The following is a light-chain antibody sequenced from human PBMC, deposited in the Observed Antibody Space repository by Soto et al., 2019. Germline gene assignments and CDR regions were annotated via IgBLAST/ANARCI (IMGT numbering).Light chain of an antibody. V-gene: IGKV1-6*01. CDR3: LQDYNYPFT. CDR1: QDISNH. Sequence: IHMTQSPSSLSASVGYRFTITCQASQDISNHLAWYQQKPGKAPQILIYGASTLQTGVASRFRGSGSATDFTLTISSLQPEDSEAYYCLQDYNYPFTFGQGTKVDIK. J-gene: IGKJ2*01. CDR2: GAS.